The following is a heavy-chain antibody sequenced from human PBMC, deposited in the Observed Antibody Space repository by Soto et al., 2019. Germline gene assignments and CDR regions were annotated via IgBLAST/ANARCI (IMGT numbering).Heavy chain of an antibody. Sequence: PAETLSLTCTVSGDSILGVGYLIWIRDFRGRGLEWIGCISSSGSTYYNPALNNRISLSLDTSQNQFSLKLLSVTAADTAIYYCARSGVTGIVIPSHWFDPWGQGTLVTVSS. V-gene: IGHV4-31*03. CDR3: ARSGVTGIVIPSHWFDP. D-gene: IGHD2-21*02. J-gene: IGHJ5*02. CDR2: ISSSGST. CDR1: GDSILGVGY.